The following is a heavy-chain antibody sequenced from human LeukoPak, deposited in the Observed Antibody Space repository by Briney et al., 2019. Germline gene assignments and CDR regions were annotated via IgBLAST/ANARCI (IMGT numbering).Heavy chain of an antibody. CDR3: ATHGYSYALDY. CDR1: GFTFDDYA. V-gene: IGHV3-43*02. J-gene: IGHJ4*02. D-gene: IGHD5-18*01. CDR2: IRGDGGST. Sequence: PGGSLRLSCAASGFTFDDYAMHWVRQAPGKGLEWVSLIRGDGGSTYYADSVKGRFTISRDNSKNSLYLQMNSLRTDVTALYYCATHGYSYALDYGGQGTLVTVSS.